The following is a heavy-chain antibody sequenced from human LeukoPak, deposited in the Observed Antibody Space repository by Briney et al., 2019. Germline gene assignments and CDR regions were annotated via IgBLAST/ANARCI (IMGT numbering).Heavy chain of an antibody. CDR3: ARGVRCGGDCYSGWFVP. Sequence: ASVKVSCKASGYTFTSYDINWVRQATGQGLEWMGWMNPNSGNTGYAQKFQGRVTMTRNTSISTAYMELSSLRSEDTAVYYCARGVRCGGDCYSGWFVPWGQGTLVTVSS. D-gene: IGHD2-21*02. CDR1: GYTFTSYD. V-gene: IGHV1-8*01. CDR2: MNPNSGNT. J-gene: IGHJ5*02.